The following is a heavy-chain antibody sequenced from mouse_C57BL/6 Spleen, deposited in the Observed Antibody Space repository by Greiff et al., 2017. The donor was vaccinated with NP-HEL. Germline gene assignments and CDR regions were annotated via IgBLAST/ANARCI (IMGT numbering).Heavy chain of an antibody. Sequence: QVHVKQPGAELVKPGASVKMSCKASGYTFTSYWITWVKQRPGQGLEWIGDIYPGSGSTNYNEKFKSKATLTVDTSSSTAYMQLSSLTSEDSAVYYCARCRDWWYFDVWGTGTTVTVSS. CDR1: GYTFTSYW. CDR3: ARCRDWWYFDV. D-gene: IGHD3-3*01. CDR2: IYPGSGST. J-gene: IGHJ1*03. V-gene: IGHV1-55*01.